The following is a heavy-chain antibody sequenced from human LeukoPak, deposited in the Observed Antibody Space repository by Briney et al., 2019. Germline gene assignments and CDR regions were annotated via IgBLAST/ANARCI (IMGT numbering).Heavy chain of an antibody. D-gene: IGHD4-23*01. V-gene: IGHV3-74*01. J-gene: IGHJ4*02. Sequence: PGGSLRLSCAASGFTFSSYWMHWVRQAPGKGLVWVSRINTDGRTTIYADSVKGRFTISRDNAKNTVHLQMNSLRAEDTAVYYCARDYGGNSGDFDYWGQGTLVTVSS. CDR3: ARDYGGNSGDFDY. CDR1: GFTFSSYW. CDR2: INTDGRTT.